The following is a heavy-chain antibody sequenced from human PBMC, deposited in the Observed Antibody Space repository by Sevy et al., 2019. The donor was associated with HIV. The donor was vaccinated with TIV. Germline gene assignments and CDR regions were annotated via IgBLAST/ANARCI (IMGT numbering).Heavy chain of an antibody. Sequence: GGSLRLSCVASGFTFSTYSMNWVRQAPGKGLEWVSSISSSSTYIYYADSVKGRFTISRDNAKKSLYLQMNSLRAEDTAVYYCARGSLYSSGWSESLDYWGQGTLVTVSS. V-gene: IGHV3-21*01. J-gene: IGHJ4*02. CDR2: ISSSSTYI. D-gene: IGHD6-19*01. CDR1: GFTFSTYS. CDR3: ARGSLYSSGWSESLDY.